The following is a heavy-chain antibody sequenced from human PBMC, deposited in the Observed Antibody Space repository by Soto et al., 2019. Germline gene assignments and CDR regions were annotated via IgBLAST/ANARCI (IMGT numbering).Heavy chain of an antibody. Sequence: SETLSLTCTVSGGSISSSSYHWGWIRQPPGKGLEWIGSIYYSGSTYYNPSLKSRVTISVDTSKNQFSLKLSSVTAADTAVYYCARRTLLTYYGDRGCDYWGQGTLVTVSS. J-gene: IGHJ4*02. V-gene: IGHV4-39*01. CDR3: ARRTLLTYYGDRGCDY. D-gene: IGHD4-17*01. CDR1: GGSISSSSYH. CDR2: IYYSGST.